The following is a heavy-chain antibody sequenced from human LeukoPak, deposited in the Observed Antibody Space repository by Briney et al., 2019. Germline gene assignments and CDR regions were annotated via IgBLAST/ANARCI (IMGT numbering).Heavy chain of an antibody. CDR2: INPNSGGT. V-gene: IGHV1-2*02. CDR3: ARDLLAMIPSFSAEY. Sequence: GASVKVSCKASGYTFTGYYMHWVRQAPGQGLEWMGWINPNSGGTNYAQKFQGRVTMTTDTSTSTAYMELRSLRSDDTAVYYCARDLLAMIPSFSAEYWGQGTLVTVSS. J-gene: IGHJ4*02. CDR1: GYTFTGYY. D-gene: IGHD5-12*01.